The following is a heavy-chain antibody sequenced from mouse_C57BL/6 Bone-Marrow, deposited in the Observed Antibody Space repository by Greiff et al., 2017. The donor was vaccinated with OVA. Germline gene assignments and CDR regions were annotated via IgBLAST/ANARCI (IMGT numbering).Heavy chain of an antibody. CDR3: ARDRGPGSSYGYFDV. J-gene: IGHJ1*03. V-gene: IGHV5-16*01. CDR1: GFTFSDYY. D-gene: IGHD1-1*01. CDR2: INYDGSST. Sequence: EVQVVESEGGLVQPGSSMKLSCTASGFTFSDYYMAWVRQVPEKGLEWVANINYDGSSTYYLDSLKSRFIISRYNAKNILYLQMSSLKSEDTATYYCARDRGPGSSYGYFDVWGTGTTVTVSS.